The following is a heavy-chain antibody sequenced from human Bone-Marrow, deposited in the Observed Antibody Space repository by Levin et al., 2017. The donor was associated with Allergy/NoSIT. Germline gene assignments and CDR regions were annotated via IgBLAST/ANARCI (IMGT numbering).Heavy chain of an antibody. CDR1: GFTFRNYA. D-gene: IGHD2-15*01. Sequence: GGSLRLSCAVSGFTFRNYAMHWVRQAPGRGLEWVAFISLDGNTQYYADSVKGRFTVSRDNFNNTLHLQMNSLRVEDTAIYYCAKDTYTCSGGSCYFFDYWGQGALVTVSS. CDR2: ISLDGNTQ. J-gene: IGHJ4*02. V-gene: IGHV3-30*18. CDR3: AKDTYTCSGGSCYFFDY.